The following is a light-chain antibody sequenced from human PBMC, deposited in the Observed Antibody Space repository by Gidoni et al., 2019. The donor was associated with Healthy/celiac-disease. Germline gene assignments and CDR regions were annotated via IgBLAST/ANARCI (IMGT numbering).Light chain of an antibody. Sequence: DLQMNQSPSSLSASVVDSVTITCQASQDSSNYLHLYQTKPGKAPKLLIYDASNLDTGVPSRFSVSGSGTDFTFTISSLQPEDIATYYCQQYDNLPPTLTFXGXTKVEIK. V-gene: IGKV1-33*01. CDR3: QQYDNLPPTLT. CDR1: QDSSNY. J-gene: IGKJ4*01. CDR2: DAS.